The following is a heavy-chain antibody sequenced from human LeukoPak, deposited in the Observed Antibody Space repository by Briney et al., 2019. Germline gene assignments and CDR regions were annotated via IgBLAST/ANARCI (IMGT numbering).Heavy chain of an antibody. CDR3: AKEGIGAAADSFDY. Sequence: PGGSLRLSCAASGFTFSSYSMNWVRQAPGKGLEWVSYISSRSSTIYYADSVKGRFTISRDNAKNSLYLQMNSLRDEDTAVYYCAKEGIGAAADSFDYWGQGTLVIVSS. V-gene: IGHV3-48*02. J-gene: IGHJ4*02. CDR2: ISSRSSTI. D-gene: IGHD6-13*01. CDR1: GFTFSSYS.